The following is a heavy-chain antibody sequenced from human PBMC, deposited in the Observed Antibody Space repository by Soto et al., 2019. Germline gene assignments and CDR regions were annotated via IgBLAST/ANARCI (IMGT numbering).Heavy chain of an antibody. D-gene: IGHD6-19*01. CDR3: VRESGACSAGWLPLDH. V-gene: IGHV3-13*01. Sequence: EVQLVESGGDLVQPGGSLRLSCAASGFTLSSYDMHWVRQGTGKGLEWVSAIGAAGETYYPGSVKGRFTISRENAKNSLYLQMNNLRAEDTAVYYCVRESGACSAGWLPLDHWGQGTLVTVSS. CDR1: GFTLSSYD. CDR2: IGAAGET. J-gene: IGHJ4*02.